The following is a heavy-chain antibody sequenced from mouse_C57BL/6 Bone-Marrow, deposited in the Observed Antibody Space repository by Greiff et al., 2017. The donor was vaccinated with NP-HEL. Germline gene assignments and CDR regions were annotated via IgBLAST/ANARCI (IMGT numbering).Heavy chain of an antibody. D-gene: IGHD2-4*01. CDR3: ARWGLRRAWFAY. V-gene: IGHV1-82*01. CDR1: GYAFSSSW. CDR2: IYPGDGDT. Sequence: QVQLKESGPELVKPGASVKISCKASGYAFSSSWMNWVKQRPGKGLEWIGRIYPGDGDTNYNGKFKGKATLTADKSSSTAYMQLSSLTSEDSAVYFCARWGLRRAWFAYWGQGTLVTVSA. J-gene: IGHJ3*01.